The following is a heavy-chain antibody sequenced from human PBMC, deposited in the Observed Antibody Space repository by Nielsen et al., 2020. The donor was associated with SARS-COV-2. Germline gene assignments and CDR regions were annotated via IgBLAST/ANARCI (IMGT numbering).Heavy chain of an antibody. J-gene: IGHJ4*02. Sequence: WIRQPPGKGLEWIGEIYHSGSTNYSPSLKSRVTILVDKSKNHFSLKLSSVTAADTAMYYCARTGIVAAGEDSWGQGILVTVSS. V-gene: IGHV4-4*02. D-gene: IGHD6-25*01. CDR3: ARTGIVAAGEDS. CDR2: IYHSGST.